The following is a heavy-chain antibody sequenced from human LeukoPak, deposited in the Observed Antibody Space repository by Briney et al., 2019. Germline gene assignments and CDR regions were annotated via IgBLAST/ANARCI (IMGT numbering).Heavy chain of an antibody. V-gene: IGHV3-66*01. Sequence: GGSLRLSCAASGFTVSSNYMSWVRQAPGKGLEWVSVIYSGGSTYYADSVKGRFTISRDNSKNTLYLQMNSLRAEDTAVYYCARIVRYDFWSGYGPVDVWGQGTTVTVSS. J-gene: IGHJ6*02. CDR2: IYSGGST. CDR1: GFTVSSNY. D-gene: IGHD3-3*01. CDR3: ARIVRYDFWSGYGPVDV.